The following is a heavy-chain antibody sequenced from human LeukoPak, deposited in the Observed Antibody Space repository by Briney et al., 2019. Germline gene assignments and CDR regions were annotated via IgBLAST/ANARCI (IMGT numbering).Heavy chain of an antibody. Sequence: GVSLRLSCAASGFTFSTYAMSWVRQAPGKGLEWVSGISGSGGSTYYADSVKGRFTLFRDNSKNTLHLQMNSLRAEDTAIYYCARAPSYSSGRFDVWGQGTMVTVSS. V-gene: IGHV3-23*01. CDR2: ISGSGGST. CDR1: GFTFSTYA. CDR3: ARAPSYSSGRFDV. D-gene: IGHD6-19*01. J-gene: IGHJ3*01.